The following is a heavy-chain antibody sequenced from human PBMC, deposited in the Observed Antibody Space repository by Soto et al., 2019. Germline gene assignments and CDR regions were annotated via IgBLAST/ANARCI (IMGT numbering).Heavy chain of an antibody. CDR1: GYTFTSYG. CDR2: ISAYNGNT. CDR3: ARDKEGYCSSTSCPTGDY. Sequence: ASVKVSCKASGYTFTSYGISWVRQAPGQGLEWMGWISAYNGNTNYAQKLQGRVTMTTDTSTSTAYMELRSLRSDDTAVYYCARDKEGYCSSTSCPTGDYWGQGTQVTVSS. D-gene: IGHD2-2*01. V-gene: IGHV1-18*01. J-gene: IGHJ4*02.